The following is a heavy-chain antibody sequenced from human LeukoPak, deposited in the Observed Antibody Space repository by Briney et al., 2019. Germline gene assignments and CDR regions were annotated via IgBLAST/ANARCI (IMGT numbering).Heavy chain of an antibody. V-gene: IGHV3-33*01. J-gene: IGHJ4*02. Sequence: GGSLRLSCVVSGFSFNSYGMHWVRQAPGKGLEWVAVIWEDGRNKYYADSVKGRFTISRDSPKNTLYLEMSSLRAEDTAVYYCAREWRLRYYFDYWGQGTLVTVSS. CDR3: AREWRLRYYFDY. D-gene: IGHD4-17*01. CDR2: IWEDGRNK. CDR1: GFSFNSYG.